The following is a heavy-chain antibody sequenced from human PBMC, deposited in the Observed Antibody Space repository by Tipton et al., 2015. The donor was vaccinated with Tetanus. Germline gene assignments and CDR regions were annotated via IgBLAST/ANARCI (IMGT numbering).Heavy chain of an antibody. D-gene: IGHD5/OR15-5a*01. J-gene: IGHJ6*03. CDR1: GYSFSSYW. Sequence: VQLVQSGSEVKKPGESLKISCKASGYSFSSYWIAWVRQMPGKGLEWMGNIYPGDSDTKYSPSFQGQVTFSVDKSISTAYLQWSSLKASDTAIYYCARRQRSGDYYYYMAIWGKGTTVTVSS. CDR3: ARRQRSGDYYYYMAI. CDR2: IYPGDSDT. V-gene: IGHV5-51*01.